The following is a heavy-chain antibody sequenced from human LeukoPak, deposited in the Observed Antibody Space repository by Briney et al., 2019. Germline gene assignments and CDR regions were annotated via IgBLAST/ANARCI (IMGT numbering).Heavy chain of an antibody. CDR3: ARVYYDTNGYLYLDY. J-gene: IGHJ4*02. D-gene: IGHD3-22*01. Sequence: AGGSLRLSCAASGFTFSDYYMSWIRQAPGKGLEWVSYISSGSTIYYSDSLKGRFTISRDNAKNSLYLQMNSLRDEDTAVYYCARVYYDTNGYLYLDYWGQGTLVTVSS. CDR2: ISSGSTI. CDR1: GFTFSDYY. V-gene: IGHV3-11*04.